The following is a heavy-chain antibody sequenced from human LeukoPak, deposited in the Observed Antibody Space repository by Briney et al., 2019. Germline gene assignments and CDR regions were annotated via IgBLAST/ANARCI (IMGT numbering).Heavy chain of an antibody. CDR2: IYYSGST. CDR3: ARRDYGDYPGTLDY. J-gene: IGHJ4*02. V-gene: IGHV4-59*08. CDR1: GGSISSYY. Sequence: SETLSLTCTVSGGSISSYYWSWIRQPPGKGLEWIGYIYYSGSTNYNPSLKSRVTISVDTSKNQFSLKLSSVTAADTAVYYCARRDYGDYPGTLDYWGQGTLVTVSS. D-gene: IGHD4-17*01.